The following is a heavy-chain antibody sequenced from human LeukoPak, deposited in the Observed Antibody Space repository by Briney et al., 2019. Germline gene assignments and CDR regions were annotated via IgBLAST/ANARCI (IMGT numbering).Heavy chain of an antibody. CDR1: GGSFSGYY. V-gene: IGHV4-59*10. Sequence: SETLSLTCAVYGGSFSGYYWSWIRQPPGKGLEWIGRIYTSGSTNYNPSLKSRVTISVDTSKNQFSLKLSSVTAADTAVYYCASVYAYCGGDCYSEAFDIWGQGTMVTVSS. CDR2: IYTSGST. J-gene: IGHJ3*02. D-gene: IGHD2-21*02. CDR3: ASVYAYCGGDCYSEAFDI.